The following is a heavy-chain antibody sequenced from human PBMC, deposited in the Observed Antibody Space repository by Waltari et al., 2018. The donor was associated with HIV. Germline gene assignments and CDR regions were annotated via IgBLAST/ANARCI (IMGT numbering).Heavy chain of an antibody. Sequence: QVQLQESGPGLVKPSQTLSLTCTVSGGSISSGSYYWSWIRQPAGKGLEWIGRIYTRGSTNYNPSLKSRVTISVDTSKNQFSLKLSSVTAADTAVYYCASDRIWGQGTMVTVSS. CDR1: GGSISSGSYY. CDR2: IYTRGST. J-gene: IGHJ3*02. V-gene: IGHV4-61*02. CDR3: ASDRI.